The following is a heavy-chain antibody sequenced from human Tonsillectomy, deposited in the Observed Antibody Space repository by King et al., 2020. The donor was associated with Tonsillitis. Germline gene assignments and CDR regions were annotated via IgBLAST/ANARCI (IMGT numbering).Heavy chain of an antibody. D-gene: IGHD4-11*01. CDR3: AKDFDYSNSYYYGMDV. CDR1: VFTFSRYG. J-gene: IGHJ6*02. V-gene: IGHV3-30*18. CDR2: ISYDGNYQ. Sequence: VQLVESGGGVVQPGRSLRLSCAASVFTFSRYGMHWVRQSPGKGLEWVAAISYDGNYQHYADSVKGRFIISRDNSKNKLYLQMNSLRPEDTAVYYCAKDFDYSNSYYYGMDVWGQGTTVTVSS.